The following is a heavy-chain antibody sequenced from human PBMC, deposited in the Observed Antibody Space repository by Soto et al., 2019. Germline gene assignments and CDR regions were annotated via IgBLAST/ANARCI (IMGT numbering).Heavy chain of an antibody. Sequence: PSETLSLTCTVSGGSISSSSYYWGWIRQPPGKGLEWIGSIYYSGSTYYNPSLKSRVTISVDTSKNQFSLKLSSVTAADTAVYYCARQSDGWPDFDYWGQGTLVTVSS. V-gene: IGHV4-39*01. CDR3: ARQSDGWPDFDY. J-gene: IGHJ4*02. D-gene: IGHD6-19*01. CDR1: GGSISSSSYY. CDR2: IYYSGST.